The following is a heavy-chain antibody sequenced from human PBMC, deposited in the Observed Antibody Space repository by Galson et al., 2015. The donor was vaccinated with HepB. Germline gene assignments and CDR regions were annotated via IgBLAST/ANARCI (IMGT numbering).Heavy chain of an antibody. D-gene: IGHD5-12*01. Sequence: SLRLSCAASGFTFSSYSTNWVRQAPGKGLEWVSSISSSSSYIYYADSVKGRFTISRDNAKNSLYLQMNSLRAEDTAVYYCARDPGYGYAFDIWGQGTMVTVSS. CDR3: ARDPGYGYAFDI. J-gene: IGHJ3*02. CDR1: GFTFSSYS. CDR2: ISSSSSYI. V-gene: IGHV3-21*01.